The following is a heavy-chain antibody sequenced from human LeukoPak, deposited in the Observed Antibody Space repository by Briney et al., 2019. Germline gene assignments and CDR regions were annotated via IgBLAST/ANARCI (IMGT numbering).Heavy chain of an antibody. CDR1: GFTFSSYA. CDR3: AKSATYCSSTSCYPYYFDY. Sequence: QTGGSLRLSCAASGFTFSSYALSWVRQAPGKGLEWVSAISGSGGSTYYADSVKSRFTISRDNSKNTLYLQMNSLRAEDTAVYYCAKSATYCSSTSCYPYYFDYWGQGTLVTVSS. CDR2: ISGSGGST. D-gene: IGHD2-2*01. J-gene: IGHJ4*02. V-gene: IGHV3-23*01.